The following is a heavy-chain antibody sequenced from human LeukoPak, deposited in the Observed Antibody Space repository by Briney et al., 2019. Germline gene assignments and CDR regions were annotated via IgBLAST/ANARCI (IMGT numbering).Heavy chain of an antibody. CDR3: ARTSPTSHFDF. CDR2: INGDGSSS. D-gene: IGHD3-16*01. V-gene: IGHV3-74*01. J-gene: IGHJ4*02. CDR1: GFTFTTYW. Sequence: GGSLRLSCAASGFTFTTYWMHWVRQAPGKGLVWVSRINGDGSSSNYADSVKGRFTISGDNARNTLYLQMNSLRAEDTALYYCARTSPTSHFDFWGQGILVTVSS.